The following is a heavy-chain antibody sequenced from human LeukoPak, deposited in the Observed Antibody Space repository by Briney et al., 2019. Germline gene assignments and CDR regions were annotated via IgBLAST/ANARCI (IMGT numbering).Heavy chain of an antibody. V-gene: IGHV4-34*01. D-gene: IGHD3-3*01. CDR1: GGSFSGYY. Sequence: SETLSLTCAVYGGSFSGYYWSWIRQPPGKGLEWIGEINHSGSTNYNPSLKSRVTISVDTSKNQFSLKLSSVTAADTAVYYCARSPTIFGVVRRAPSYYMDVWGKGTTVTVSS. J-gene: IGHJ6*03. CDR2: INHSGST. CDR3: ARSPTIFGVVRRAPSYYMDV.